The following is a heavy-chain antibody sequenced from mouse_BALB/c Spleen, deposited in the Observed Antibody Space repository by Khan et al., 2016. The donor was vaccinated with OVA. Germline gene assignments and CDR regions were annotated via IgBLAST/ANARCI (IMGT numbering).Heavy chain of an antibody. J-gene: IGHJ4*01. Sequence: VQLVESGPGLVAPSQSLSITCTISGFSLTNYGVHWVRQPPGKGLEWLVLMWSDGSATYNSALKSRLTISMDNSKSQVFLKMHSLQTDDTAMDFCARQPYYHYNVMDYWGQGTSVTVSS. CDR2: MWSDGSA. CDR3: ARQPYYHYNVMDY. V-gene: IGHV2-6-1*01. D-gene: IGHD2-10*01. CDR1: GFSLTNYG.